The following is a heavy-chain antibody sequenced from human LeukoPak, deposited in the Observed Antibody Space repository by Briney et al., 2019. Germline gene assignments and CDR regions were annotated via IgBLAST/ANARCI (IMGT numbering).Heavy chain of an antibody. J-gene: IGHJ4*02. CDR3: ASEMRYSSGWYRYFDY. CDR2: ISAYNGNT. CDR1: GYTFTSYG. Sequence: ASVKVSCKASGYTFTSYGISWVRQAPGQGLEWMGWISAYNGNTNYAQKLQGRVTMTTATSTSTAYMELRSLRSDDTAVYYCASEMRYSSGWYRYFDYWGQGTLVTVSS. V-gene: IGHV1-18*01. D-gene: IGHD6-19*01.